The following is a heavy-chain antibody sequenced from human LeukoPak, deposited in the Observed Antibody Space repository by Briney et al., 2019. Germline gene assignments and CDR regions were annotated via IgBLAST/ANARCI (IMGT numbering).Heavy chain of an antibody. Sequence: GGSLRLSCAASGFTFSSYWMSWVRQAPGKGLEWVANIKEDGSEKYYVDSVKGRFTISRDNAKDSLYLQMNSLRGEDTAVYYCARNMVTFRGRDYWGQGTRVTISS. J-gene: IGHJ4*02. D-gene: IGHD3-16*01. V-gene: IGHV3-7*03. CDR2: IKEDGSEK. CDR1: GFTFSSYW. CDR3: ARNMVTFRGRDY.